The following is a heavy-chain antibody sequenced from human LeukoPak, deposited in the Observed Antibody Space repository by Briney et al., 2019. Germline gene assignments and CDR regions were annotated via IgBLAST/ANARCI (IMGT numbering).Heavy chain of an antibody. CDR2: IYYSGST. Sequence: SETLSLTCTVSGGSISSYYWSWIRQPPGKRLEWIGYIYYSGSTNYNPSLKSRVTISVDTSKNQFSLKLSSVTAADTAVYFCARGYGDFRVEGRYFHSWGQGTLVTVSS. CDR1: GGSISSYY. CDR3: ARGYGDFRVEGRYFHS. D-gene: IGHD4-17*01. J-gene: IGHJ4*02. V-gene: IGHV4-59*01.